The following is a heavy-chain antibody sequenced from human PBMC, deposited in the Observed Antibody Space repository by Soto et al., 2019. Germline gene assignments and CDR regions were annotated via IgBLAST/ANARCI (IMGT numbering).Heavy chain of an antibody. CDR2: IYYSGST. CDR3: ARSSCYPLPLAY. CDR1: GGSISSYY. J-gene: IGHJ4*02. V-gene: IGHV4-59*01. D-gene: IGHD3-22*01. Sequence: QVQLKESGPGLVKPSETLALTCSVSGGSISSYYWCWIRQPPGKGLEWIGYIYYSGSTNYNHSLNSRVTISVDPSENPFSLKLSSVTAAATAVYHCARSSCYPLPLAYWGQGTLVTVSS.